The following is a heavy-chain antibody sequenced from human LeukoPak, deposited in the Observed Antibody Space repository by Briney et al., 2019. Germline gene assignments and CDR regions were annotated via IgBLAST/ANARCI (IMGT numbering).Heavy chain of an antibody. CDR1: GATLNIGHA. V-gene: IGHV1-69*04. J-gene: IGHJ5*02. D-gene: IGHD5-12*01. CDR2: TIPFLGAV. CDR3: SPCGHAYDWFGP. Sequence: SVKVSCKAFGATLNIGHAFIWARQAPGQGLQWMGRTIPFLGAVTYAQNFQGRVSFTADKTTSTLYMQLNSLRPDDTAIYYCSPCGHAYDWFGPWGQGTLATVSS.